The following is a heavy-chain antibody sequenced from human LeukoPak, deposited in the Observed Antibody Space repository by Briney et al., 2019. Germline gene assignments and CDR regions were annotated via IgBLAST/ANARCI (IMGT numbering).Heavy chain of an antibody. CDR2: LSGSSDSM. D-gene: IGHD5-18*01. Sequence: PGGTLRLSCAASGFTFSGYGMSWVRQAPEKGLEWVSSLSGSSDSMHYADSVKGRFTISRDNSKYTLYLQMNSLRAEDTAVYYCARDRTGYSYGYYYYYYMDVWGKGTTVTISS. V-gene: IGHV3-23*01. J-gene: IGHJ6*03. CDR1: GFTFSGYG. CDR3: ARDRTGYSYGYYYYYYMDV.